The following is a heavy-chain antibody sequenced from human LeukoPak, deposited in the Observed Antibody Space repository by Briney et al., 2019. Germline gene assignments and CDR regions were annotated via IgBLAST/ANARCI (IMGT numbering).Heavy chain of an antibody. Sequence: SETLSLTCTVSGGSISSYYWSWIRQPPGKGLEWIGYIYYSGSTNYNPSLKSRVTISVDTSKNQFSLKLSSVTAADTAVYYCARGPYYYDSSGPRGAFDIWGQGTMVTVSS. D-gene: IGHD3-22*01. J-gene: IGHJ3*02. CDR3: ARGPYYYDSSGPRGAFDI. V-gene: IGHV4-59*01. CDR2: IYYSGST. CDR1: GGSISSYY.